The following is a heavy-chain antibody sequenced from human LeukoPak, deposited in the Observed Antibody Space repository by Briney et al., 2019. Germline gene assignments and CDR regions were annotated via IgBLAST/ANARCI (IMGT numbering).Heavy chain of an antibody. CDR2: ISAYNGNT. CDR3: ARGRDYYDSSGYYY. Sequence: GESLKISCKGSGYNFTSYWISWVRQAPGQGLEWMGWISAYNGNTNYAQKLQGRVTMTTDTSTSTAYMELRSLGSDDTAVYYCARGRDYYDSSGYYYWGQGTLVTVSS. V-gene: IGHV1-18*04. CDR1: GYNFTSYW. D-gene: IGHD3-22*01. J-gene: IGHJ4*02.